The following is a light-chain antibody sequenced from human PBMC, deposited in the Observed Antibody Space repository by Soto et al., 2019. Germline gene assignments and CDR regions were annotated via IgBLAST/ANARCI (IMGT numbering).Light chain of an antibody. CDR2: DAS. V-gene: IGKV1-5*01. J-gene: IGKJ2*01. CDR3: QQYNTYSYT. CDR1: QSISSW. Sequence: DIQMTQSPSTLSASVGDRVTITCRASQSISSWLAWYQQKPGKPPKLLIYDASSLESRVPSRFSGSGSGTEFTLTISGLRPDDFATYYCQQYNTYSYTFGQGTKLEI.